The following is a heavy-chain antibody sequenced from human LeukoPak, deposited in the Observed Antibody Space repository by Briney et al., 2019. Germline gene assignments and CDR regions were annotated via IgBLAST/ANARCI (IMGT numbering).Heavy chain of an antibody. CDR1: GFTFNNYA. J-gene: IGHJ4*02. CDR3: ARWGNDYSQFDS. CDR2: VSGSGDNT. Sequence: GGSLRLSCEASGFTFNNYAMTWVRQAPGKGLELVSVVSGSGDNTNYADSVKGRLTTSRDNTKTTLFLQMNSLRTEDTAVYFCARWGNDYSQFDSWGQGTLVTVS. V-gene: IGHV3-23*01. D-gene: IGHD4-11*01.